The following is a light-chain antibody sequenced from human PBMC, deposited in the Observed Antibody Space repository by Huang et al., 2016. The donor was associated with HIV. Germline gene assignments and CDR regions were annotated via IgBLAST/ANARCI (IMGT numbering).Light chain of an antibody. J-gene: IGKJ2*01. CDR2: AAS. V-gene: IGKV1-39*01. CDR3: QQSYSTPYT. CDR1: KNIYNY. Sequence: DIQMTQSPSSLSASVGDRVSITCRASKNIYNYLNWYQQKPGKAPNLLIFAASSLQSGVPSRFSGSGSATDFTLTISSLQPEDFATYYCQQSYSTPYTFGQGTKLEIK.